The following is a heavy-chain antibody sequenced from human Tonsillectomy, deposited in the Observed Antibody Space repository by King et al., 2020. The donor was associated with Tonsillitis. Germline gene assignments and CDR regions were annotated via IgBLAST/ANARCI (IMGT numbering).Heavy chain of an antibody. V-gene: IGHV4-39*01. D-gene: IGHD2-2*01. CDR1: GGSISSSNYY. CDR3: AGLRHHQILWYFDL. J-gene: IGHJ2*01. Sequence: QLQESGPGLVKPSVTLSLTCTVSGGSISSSNYYWGWIRQPPGKGLEWIGTIFYSGSTNYSPSLKSRVTISVDTSKNQFSLNLTSVTAADTAFYYCAGLRHHQILWYFDLWGRGSLVTVSS. CDR2: IFYSGST.